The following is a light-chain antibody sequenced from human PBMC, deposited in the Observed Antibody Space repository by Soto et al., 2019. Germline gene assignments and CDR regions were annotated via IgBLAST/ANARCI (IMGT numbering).Light chain of an antibody. CDR2: AAS. CDR3: QQLSTYPLT. CDR1: QGISSY. Sequence: DIQLTQSPSFLSASVGDRVTITCRASQGISSYLAWYQQKPGKAPQLLIYAASTLQSGAPSRFSGSESGTEFTLTISSLQPEDFGTYYCQQLSTYPLTFGGGTKVDIK. J-gene: IGKJ4*01. V-gene: IGKV1-9*01.